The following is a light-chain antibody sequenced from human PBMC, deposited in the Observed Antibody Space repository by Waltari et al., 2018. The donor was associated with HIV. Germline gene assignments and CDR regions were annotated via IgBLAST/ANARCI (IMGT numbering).Light chain of an antibody. CDR3: QAWDSSTVV. CDR1: KLGDIY. Sequence: SYELTQPPSVSVSPARTPSITCSGVKLGDIYACWYQQKPGQSPVLVIDQDSKRPLGSRGRCSGYKSANAASLTICGTQAMDEADYFCQAWDSSTVVFGGGTKVTVL. V-gene: IGLV3-1*01. J-gene: IGLJ3*02. CDR2: QDS.